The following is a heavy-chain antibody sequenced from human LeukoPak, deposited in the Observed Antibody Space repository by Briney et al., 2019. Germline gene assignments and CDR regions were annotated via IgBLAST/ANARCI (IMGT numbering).Heavy chain of an antibody. D-gene: IGHD3-10*01. CDR2: INPSGGST. Sequence: GASVKVSCKASGYTFTSYYMHWVRQAPRQGLEWMGIINPSGGSTSYAQKFQGRVTMTRDTSTSTVYMELSSLRSEDTAVYYCARDAITMVRGVIRYFGYWGQGTLVTVSS. CDR3: ARDAITMVRGVIRYFGY. V-gene: IGHV1-46*01. CDR1: GYTFTSYY. J-gene: IGHJ4*02.